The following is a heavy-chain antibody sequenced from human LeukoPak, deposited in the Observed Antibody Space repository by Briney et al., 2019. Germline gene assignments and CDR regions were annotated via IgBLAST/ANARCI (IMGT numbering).Heavy chain of an antibody. CDR2: ISGSGSDT. CDR3: AKCSATCYANAFDI. J-gene: IGHJ3*02. D-gene: IGHD2-2*01. V-gene: IGHV3-23*01. CDR1: GLTVSSYG. Sequence: GESLRLSCGASGLTVSSYGMSWVRQAPGKGLEWVSAISGSGSDTEYADSVKGRFTISRDNSKTTLYLQMSSLRVEDTAVYYCAKCSATCYANAFDIWGQGTMVTVSS.